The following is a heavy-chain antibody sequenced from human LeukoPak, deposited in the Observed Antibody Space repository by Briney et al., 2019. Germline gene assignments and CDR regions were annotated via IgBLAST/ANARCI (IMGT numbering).Heavy chain of an antibody. CDR1: GFTFSGSA. J-gene: IGHJ3*02. D-gene: IGHD2-15*01. CDR3: TRQYCSGGSCYFYAFDI. V-gene: IGHV3-73*01. Sequence: SGGSLRLSCAASGFTFSGSAMHWVRQASGKGLEWVGRIRSKANSYATAYAASVKGRFTISRDDSKNTAYLQMNSLKTEDTAVYYCTRQYCSGGSCYFYAFDIWGQGTMVTVSS. CDR2: IRSKANSYAT.